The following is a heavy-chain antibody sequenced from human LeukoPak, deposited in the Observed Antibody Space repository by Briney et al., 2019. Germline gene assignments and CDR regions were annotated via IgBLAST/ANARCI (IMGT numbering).Heavy chain of an antibody. Sequence: ASVKVSCKASGGTFSSYAISWVRQAPGQGLEWMGGIIPIFGTANYAQKFQGRVTITADESTSTAYMELSSLRSEDTAVFYCARISLGAIWGYYYGMDVWGQGTTVTVSS. CDR3: ARISLGAIWGYYYGMDV. V-gene: IGHV1-69*13. J-gene: IGHJ6*02. CDR2: IIPIFGTA. D-gene: IGHD1-26*01. CDR1: GGTFSSYA.